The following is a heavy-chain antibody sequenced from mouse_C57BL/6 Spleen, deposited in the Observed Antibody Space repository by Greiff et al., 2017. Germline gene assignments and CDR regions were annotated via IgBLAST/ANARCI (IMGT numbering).Heavy chain of an antibody. J-gene: IGHJ3*01. CDR1: GYTFTSYW. CDR2: IHPNSGST. Sequence: QVQLKQPGAELVKPGASVKLSCKASGYTFTSYWMHWVKQRPGQGLEWIGMIHPNSGSTNYNEKFKSKATLTVDKSSSTAYMQLSSLTSEDSAVYYCASGDYDGGGFAYWGQGTLVTVSA. D-gene: IGHD2-4*01. CDR3: ASGDYDGGGFAY. V-gene: IGHV1-64*01.